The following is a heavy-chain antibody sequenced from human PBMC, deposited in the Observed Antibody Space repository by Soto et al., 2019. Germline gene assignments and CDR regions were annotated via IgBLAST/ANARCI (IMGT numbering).Heavy chain of an antibody. CDR1: GFTFSSSW. CDR2: IQPDGSEK. CDR3: ADPLDLDV. V-gene: IGHV3-7*01. Sequence: EVQLVESGGGLVQPGGSLRLSCAASGFTFSSSWMSWVRQAPGKVLEWVATIQPDGSEKYYVDSVKGRFTISRDNAKNSLYLQMNSLRVEDTAVFYCADPLDLDVWGKGATVTVSS. J-gene: IGHJ6*04.